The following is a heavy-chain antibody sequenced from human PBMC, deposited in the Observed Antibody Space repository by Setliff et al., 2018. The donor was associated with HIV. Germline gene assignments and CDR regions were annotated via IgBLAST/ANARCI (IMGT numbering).Heavy chain of an antibody. Sequence: PSETLSLTCTVSGGSISSDYWSWIRQPPGKGLEWIGYIYYSGSTNYNPSLKSRVIISVATSKNQFSLKLNSVTTADTAVYYCARSRTSSGYYGVTGYGMDVWGQGTTVTVSS. CDR2: IYYSGST. J-gene: IGHJ6*02. CDR3: ARSRTSSGYYGVTGYGMDV. V-gene: IGHV4-59*01. D-gene: IGHD3-22*01. CDR1: GGSISSDY.